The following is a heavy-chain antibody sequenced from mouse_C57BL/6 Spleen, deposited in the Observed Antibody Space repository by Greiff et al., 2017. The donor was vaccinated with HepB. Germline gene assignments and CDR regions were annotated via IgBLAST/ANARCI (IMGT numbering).Heavy chain of an antibody. CDR3: TREAYSNYPAWFAY. Sequence: VQLQQSGAELVRPGASVTLSCKASGYTFTDYEMHWVKQTPVHGLEWIGAIDPETGGTAYNQKFKGKAILTADKSSSTAYMELRILTSEDSAVYYCTREAYSNYPAWFAYWGQGTLVTVSA. J-gene: IGHJ3*01. CDR2: IDPETGGT. V-gene: IGHV1-15*01. D-gene: IGHD2-5*01. CDR1: GYTFTDYE.